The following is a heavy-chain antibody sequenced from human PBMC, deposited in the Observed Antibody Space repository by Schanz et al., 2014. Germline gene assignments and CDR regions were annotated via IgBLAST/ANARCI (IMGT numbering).Heavy chain of an antibody. CDR3: ARGPLGTSP. D-gene: IGHD5-12*01. CDR2: ISAYNGNT. V-gene: IGHV1-18*01. J-gene: IGHJ5*02. Sequence: VQLVQSGAEVKRPGASVRVSCKASGYTFTSYGISWVRQAPGQGLEWMGWISAYNGNTNYAQILQGRVTFTADKSTSTAYMELSSLKSEDTAVYYCARGPLGTSPWGQGTLVTVSS. CDR1: GYTFTSYG.